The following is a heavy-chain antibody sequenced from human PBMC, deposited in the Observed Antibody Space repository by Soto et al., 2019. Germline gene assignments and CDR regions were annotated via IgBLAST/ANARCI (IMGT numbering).Heavy chain of an antibody. J-gene: IGHJ4*02. CDR3: ARVALYDSSGYYAPYLDY. CDR1: GGSITSSSHY. Sequence: TSETLSLTCSVSGGSITSSSHYWGWIRQSPGKGLEWIGSIFYSGRTYYNPSLKSRVTISLDTSKNQFSLKPTSVTAADTAVYYRARVALYDSSGYYAPYLDYWGQGTLVTVSS. D-gene: IGHD3-22*01. V-gene: IGHV4-39*01. CDR2: IFYSGRT.